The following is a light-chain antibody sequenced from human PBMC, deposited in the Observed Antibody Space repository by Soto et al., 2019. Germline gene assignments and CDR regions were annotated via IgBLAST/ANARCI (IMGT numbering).Light chain of an antibody. V-gene: IGKV3-15*01. J-gene: IGKJ2*01. CDR1: QSVNTN. CDR3: QQYNSWPYP. CDR2: DAS. Sequence: MSQSPATLSASPGERAPLSCRASQSVNTNLAWYQQKPGQAPRLLIYDASTRATGIPASFSGSGSGTEFTLTIRSLQSEDSAVYYCQQYNSWPYPFGQGTNVDIK.